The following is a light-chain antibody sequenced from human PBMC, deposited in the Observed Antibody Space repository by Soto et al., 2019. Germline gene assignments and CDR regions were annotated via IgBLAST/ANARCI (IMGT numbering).Light chain of an antibody. V-gene: IGLV2-14*01. CDR1: SSDVGAYNY. Sequence: SVLTHPASVSGAPGQSVTISCTGTSSDVGAYNYVSWYQQHPAKVPKLMIYDVSNRPSGVSDRFSGSKSGNTASLTISGLQAEDEADYYCYSYTSSSTYVFGTGTKVTVL. CDR2: DVS. J-gene: IGLJ1*01. CDR3: YSYTSSSTYV.